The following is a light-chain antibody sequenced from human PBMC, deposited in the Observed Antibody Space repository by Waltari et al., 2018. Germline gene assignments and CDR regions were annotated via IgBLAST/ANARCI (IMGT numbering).Light chain of an antibody. CDR1: QSVSSI. Sequence: EIVMTQSPGTLSVSPGEGATLSCRASQSVSSIVAWYQQRPGQAPRLLIFGASTRATGIPARFSGSESGTEFTLTISSLQSEDSGVYFCQQYTTRPLTFGGGTKVEI. V-gene: IGKV3-15*01. J-gene: IGKJ4*01. CDR2: GAS. CDR3: QQYTTRPLT.